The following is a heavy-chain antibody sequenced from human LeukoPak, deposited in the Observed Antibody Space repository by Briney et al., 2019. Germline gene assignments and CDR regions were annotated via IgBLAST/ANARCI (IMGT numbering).Heavy chain of an antibody. J-gene: IGHJ4*02. CDR2: IYPGDSDN. CDR1: GYSFTSYW. V-gene: IGHV5-51*01. CDR3: ARRLGARQVAGDFDY. Sequence: GESLKISCKGSGYSFTSYWIGWVRQMPGKGLGWLGIIYPGDSDNRYSPSFQGQVTISADKYISTAYLQWSSLKASDTAMYYCARRLGARQVAGDFDYWGQGTLVTVFS. D-gene: IGHD6-19*01.